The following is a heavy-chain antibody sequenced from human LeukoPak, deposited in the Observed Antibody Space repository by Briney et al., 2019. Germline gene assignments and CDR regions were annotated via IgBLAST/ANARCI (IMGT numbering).Heavy chain of an antibody. Sequence: GGSLRLSCVASGFTFSNYAMSWVRLAPGRGLEWVSVISGSGITTFYANSVKGRFTISRDNSKNTLYLQMNSLRAEDTAVYYCAKERREQSRDNYFDYWGQGTLVTVSS. V-gene: IGHV3-23*01. CDR3: AKERREQSRDNYFDY. D-gene: IGHD1-26*01. CDR2: ISGSGITT. J-gene: IGHJ4*02. CDR1: GFTFSNYA.